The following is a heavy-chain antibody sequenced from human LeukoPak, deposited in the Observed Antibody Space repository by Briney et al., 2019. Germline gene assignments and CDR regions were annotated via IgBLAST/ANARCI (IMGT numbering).Heavy chain of an antibody. J-gene: IGHJ4*02. Sequence: ASVKVSCKASGYTFTSYAMHWVRQAPGQRLERMGWINAGNGNTKYSQKFQGRVTITRDTSASTAYMELSSLRSEDTAVYYCARVYNWNDEGAYYFDYWGQGTLVTVSS. CDR1: GYTFTSYA. CDR2: INAGNGNT. D-gene: IGHD1-20*01. V-gene: IGHV1-3*01. CDR3: ARVYNWNDEGAYYFDY.